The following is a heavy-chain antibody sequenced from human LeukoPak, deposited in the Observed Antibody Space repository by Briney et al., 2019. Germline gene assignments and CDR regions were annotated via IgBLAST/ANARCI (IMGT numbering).Heavy chain of an antibody. J-gene: IGHJ6*03. V-gene: IGHV4-34*01. D-gene: IGHD5-18*01. Sequence: PSETLSLTCAVYGGSFSGYYWSWIRQPPGKGLEWIGEINHSGSTNYNPSLKSRVTISVDTSKNQFSLKLSSVTAADTAVYYCARGGYSYGPHYYYYYMDVWGKGTTVTISS. CDR2: INHSGST. CDR3: ARGGYSYGPHYYYYYMDV. CDR1: GGSFSGYY.